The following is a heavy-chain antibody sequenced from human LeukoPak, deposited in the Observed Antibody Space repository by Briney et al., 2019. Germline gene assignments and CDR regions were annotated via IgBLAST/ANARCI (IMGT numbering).Heavy chain of an antibody. Sequence: ASVKVSCKASGYTFTRYYMHWVRQAPGQGLEWMGWINPNSGGTNYAQKFQGRVTMTRDTSISTAYMELSRLRSDDTAVYYCARDKSGYDLFDYWGQGTLVTVSS. J-gene: IGHJ4*02. CDR2: INPNSGGT. D-gene: IGHD5-12*01. V-gene: IGHV1-2*02. CDR1: GYTFTRYY. CDR3: ARDKSGYDLFDY.